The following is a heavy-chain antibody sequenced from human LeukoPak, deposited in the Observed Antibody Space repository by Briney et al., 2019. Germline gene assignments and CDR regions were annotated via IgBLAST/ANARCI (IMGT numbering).Heavy chain of an antibody. CDR3: AKRGVVVRVFLVGFHKGAYYFDS. CDR1: GITLSNYG. D-gene: IGHD3-16*02. V-gene: IGHV3-23*01. Sequence: PGGSLRLSCGVSGITLSNYGMTWVRQAPGKGLEWVAGLSGSAGGSNYADSVKGRFTISRDNSKNTLFLQMDRLRAEDTAVYFCAKRGVVVRVFLVGFHKGAYYFDSWGQGALVTVSS. CDR2: LSGSAGGS. J-gene: IGHJ4*02.